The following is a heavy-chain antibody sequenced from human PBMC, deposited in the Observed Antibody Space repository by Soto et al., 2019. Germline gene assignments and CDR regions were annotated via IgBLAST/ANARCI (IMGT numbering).Heavy chain of an antibody. CDR3: AKDGSHNFDY. CDR1: GFTFSHNA. Sequence: QVQLVESGGGVVQPGRSLRLSCAASGFTFSHNAMHWVRQAPGKGREWVALISYDGSNEYYADSVKARFTISRDNSKNTLYLQMNSLRAEDTAVYYCAKDGSHNFDYWGQGTLVTVSS. V-gene: IGHV3-30*18. D-gene: IGHD1-26*01. J-gene: IGHJ4*02. CDR2: ISYDGSNE.